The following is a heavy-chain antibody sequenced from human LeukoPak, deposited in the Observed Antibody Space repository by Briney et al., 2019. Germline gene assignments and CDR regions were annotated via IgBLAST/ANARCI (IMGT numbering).Heavy chain of an antibody. CDR1: GFTFSSYG. D-gene: IGHD3-22*01. V-gene: IGHV3-30*02. CDR3: AKDLNYYDSSGKGLDY. J-gene: IGHJ4*02. CDR2: IRYDGSNK. Sequence: QSGGSLRLSCAASGFTFSSYGLHWVRQAPGKGLEWVAFIRYDGSNKYYADSVKGRFTISRDNSENTLYLQMNSLRAEDTAVYYCAKDLNYYDSSGKGLDYWGQGTLVTVSS.